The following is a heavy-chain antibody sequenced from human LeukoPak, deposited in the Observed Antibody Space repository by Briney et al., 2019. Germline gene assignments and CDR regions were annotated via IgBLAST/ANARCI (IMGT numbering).Heavy chain of an antibody. CDR3: ARLRVGGYNSGGYYFDY. D-gene: IGHD5-24*01. Sequence: SETLSLTCAVYGGSFSGYYWSWIRQPPGKGLEWIGEINHSGSTNYNPSLKSRVTISVDTSKNQFSLKLSSVTAADTAVYYCARLRVGGYNSGGYYFDYWGQGTLVTVSS. J-gene: IGHJ4*02. CDR1: GGSFSGYY. V-gene: IGHV4-34*01. CDR2: INHSGST.